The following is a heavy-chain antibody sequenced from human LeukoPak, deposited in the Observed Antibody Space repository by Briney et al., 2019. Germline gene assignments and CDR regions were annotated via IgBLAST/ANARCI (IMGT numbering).Heavy chain of an antibody. CDR1: GFTFSSYG. CDR2: ISSSGSTI. CDR3: ARSPYSRPYNWFDP. V-gene: IGHV3-48*03. J-gene: IGHJ5*02. D-gene: IGHD4-11*01. Sequence: PGGSLRLSCAASGFTFSSYGMNWVRQAPGKGLEWVSYISSSGSTIYYADSVKGRFTISRDNAKNSPYQQMNSLRAEDTAVYYCARSPYSRPYNWFDPWGQGTLVTVSS.